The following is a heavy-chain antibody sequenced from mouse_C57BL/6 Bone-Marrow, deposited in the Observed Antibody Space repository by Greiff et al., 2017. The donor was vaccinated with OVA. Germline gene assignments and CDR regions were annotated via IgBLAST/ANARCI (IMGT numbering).Heavy chain of an antibody. CDR3: ASHYGSSLYWYFDV. CDR1: GYTFTSYW. J-gene: IGHJ1*03. CDR2: IHPNSGST. V-gene: IGHV1-64*01. Sequence: QVQLQQPGAELVKPGASVKLSCKASGYTFTSYWMHWVKQRPGQGLEWIGMIHPNSGSTYYNEKFKSKATLTVDKSSSTAYMQLSSLTSEDSAVYYCASHYGSSLYWYFDVWGTGTTVTVSS. D-gene: IGHD1-1*01.